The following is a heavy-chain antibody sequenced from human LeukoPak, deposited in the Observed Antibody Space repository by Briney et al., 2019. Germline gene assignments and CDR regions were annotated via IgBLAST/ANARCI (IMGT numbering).Heavy chain of an antibody. CDR1: GGSISSSNYY. Sequence: PSETLSLTCTVSGGSISSSNYYWGWIRQPPGKGLEWIGSIYYSGSTYYNPSLKSRVTISVDTSKNQFSLKLSSVTAADTAVYYCLIGLYSSGWYLNYWGQGTLVTVSS. D-gene: IGHD6-19*01. V-gene: IGHV4-39*07. J-gene: IGHJ4*02. CDR3: LIGLYSSGWYLNY. CDR2: IYYSGST.